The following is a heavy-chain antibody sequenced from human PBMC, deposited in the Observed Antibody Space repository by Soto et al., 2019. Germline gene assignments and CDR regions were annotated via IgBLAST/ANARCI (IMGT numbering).Heavy chain of an antibody. CDR2: IIPILGIA. D-gene: IGHD3-3*01. Sequence: SVKVSCKASGGTFSSYTISWVRQAPGQGLEWMGRIIPILGIANYAQKFKGRVTVTADKSTSTAYMELSSLRSEYMAVYYCARDYLTRFYFDYWGQGTLVTVSS. CDR1: GGTFSSYT. V-gene: IGHV1-69*04. J-gene: IGHJ4*02. CDR3: ARDYLTRFYFDY.